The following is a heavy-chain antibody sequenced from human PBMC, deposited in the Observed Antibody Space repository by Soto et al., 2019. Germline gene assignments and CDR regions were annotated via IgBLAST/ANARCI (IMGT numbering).Heavy chain of an antibody. CDR2: IHSDGSTT. D-gene: IGHD4-17*01. V-gene: IGHV3-74*01. CDR3: AATYGSNTHFLY. CDR1: GFSFSTYY. Sequence: EVQLVESGGAVVQPGESLGLSCAASGFSFSTYYMHWVRQVRGKGLVWVSRIHSDGSTTTYADSVRGRFTISRDNTKNTLYLQMNSLRAEDTAVYYCAATYGSNTHFLYWGQGTLVTVST. J-gene: IGHJ4*02.